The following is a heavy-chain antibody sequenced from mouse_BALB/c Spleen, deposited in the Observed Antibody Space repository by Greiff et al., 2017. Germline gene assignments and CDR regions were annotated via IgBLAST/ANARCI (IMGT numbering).Heavy chain of an antibody. CDR3: ARRYDDFDD. J-gene: IGHJ2*01. V-gene: IGHV1S29*02. CDR2: IYPYNGGT. Sequence: EVQLVESGAELVKPGASVKISCKASGYTFTDYYMHWVKQSPGKSLEWIGYIYPYNGGTGYNQKFKSKATLTVDNSSSTAYMQLRSLTSEDSAGYYDARRYDDFDDWGQGTTVTVSS. CDR1: GYTFTDYY. D-gene: IGHD2-14*01.